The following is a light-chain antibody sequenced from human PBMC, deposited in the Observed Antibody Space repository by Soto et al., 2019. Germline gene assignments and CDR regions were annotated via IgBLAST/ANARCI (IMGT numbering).Light chain of an antibody. CDR1: SSDIGAYNY. CDR2: EVT. J-gene: IGLJ3*02. V-gene: IGLV2-14*01. Sequence: QSVLTQPASVSGSPGQSITISCTGTSSDIGAYNYVSCYQRHPGRVPKLIIYEVTSRPSGGSPLFSGSKSGNTASLTLSGLQPEDEADYFCSSYTAIGTPVFGGGTKVTVL. CDR3: SSYTAIGTPV.